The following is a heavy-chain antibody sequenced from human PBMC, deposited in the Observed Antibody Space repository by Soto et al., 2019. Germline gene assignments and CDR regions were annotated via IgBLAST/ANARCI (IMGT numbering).Heavy chain of an antibody. Sequence: QVQLVQSGAEVKKPGSSVKVSCKASGGTFSSYAISWVRQAPGQGLEWMGGIIPIFGTANYAQKFQGRATITADESTSTAYMGLSSLRSEDTAVYYCARFAVTTNYYGMDVWGQGTTVTVSS. CDR3: ARFAVTTNYYGMDV. CDR2: IIPIFGTA. CDR1: GGTFSSYA. D-gene: IGHD4-17*01. V-gene: IGHV1-69*12. J-gene: IGHJ6*02.